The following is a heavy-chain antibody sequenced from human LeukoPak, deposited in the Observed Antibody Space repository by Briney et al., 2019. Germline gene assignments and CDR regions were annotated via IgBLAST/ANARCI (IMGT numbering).Heavy chain of an antibody. D-gene: IGHD7-27*01. CDR3: ARDINWVGGY. J-gene: IGHJ4*02. CDR1: GFTFSSYE. Sequence: GGSLRLSCAASGFTFSSYEMNWVRQAPGKGLEWVSYISSSDNTIHYADSVKGRFTISRDNDKNSLYLQMNSLRAEDTAVYYCARDINWVGGYWGQGTLVTVSS. V-gene: IGHV3-48*03. CDR2: ISSSDNTI.